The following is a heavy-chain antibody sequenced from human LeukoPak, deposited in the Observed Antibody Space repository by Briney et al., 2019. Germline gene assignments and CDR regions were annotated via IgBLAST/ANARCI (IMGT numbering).Heavy chain of an antibody. V-gene: IGHV4-59*01. CDR1: GGSISSYY. CDR3: ARGEDDPGPPGYYYYMDV. Sequence: PSETLSLTCTVSGGSISSYYWSWIRQPPGKGLEWIGYICYSGSTNYNPSLKSRVTISVDTSKNQFSLKLSSVTAADTAVYYCARGEDDPGPPGYYYYMDVWGKGTTVTVSS. D-gene: IGHD3-3*01. J-gene: IGHJ6*03. CDR2: ICYSGST.